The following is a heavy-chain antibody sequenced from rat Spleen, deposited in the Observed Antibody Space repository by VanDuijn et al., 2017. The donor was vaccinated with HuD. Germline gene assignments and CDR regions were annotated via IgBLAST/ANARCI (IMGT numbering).Heavy chain of an antibody. CDR2: INSDGSNT. Sequence: EVQLVESGGGLVQPGRSLKLSCAASGFTFDDYHIAWVRQAPTKGLEWVSSINSDGSNTYYRDSVKGRFTLSRDNAKSSLYLQMDSLRSEDTATYYCTRDRILRSTGFDYWGQGVMVTVSS. CDR3: TRDRILRSTGFDY. V-gene: IGHV5-20*01. J-gene: IGHJ2*01. CDR1: GFTFDDYH. D-gene: IGHD1-6*01.